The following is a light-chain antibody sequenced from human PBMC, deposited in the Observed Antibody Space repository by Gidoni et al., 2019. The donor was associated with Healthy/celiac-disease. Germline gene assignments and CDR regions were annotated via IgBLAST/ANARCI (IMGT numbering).Light chain of an antibody. V-gene: IGKV3-15*01. CDR1: QSVSSN. Sequence: EIVMTQSPATLSVSPEERATLSCRASQSVSSNLAWYQQKPGQAPRLLIYGASTRATGIPARFSGSGSVTEFTLTISSLQSEEFAVYYWQQYNNWPLTFGGGTKVEIK. CDR3: QQYNNWPLT. J-gene: IGKJ4*01. CDR2: GAS.